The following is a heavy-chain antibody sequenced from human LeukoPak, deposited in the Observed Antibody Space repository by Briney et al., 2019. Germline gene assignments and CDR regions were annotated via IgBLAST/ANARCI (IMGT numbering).Heavy chain of an antibody. CDR1: GFTFSTYE. V-gene: IGHV3-48*03. J-gene: IGHJ3*02. Sequence: GGSLRLSCAASGFTFSTYEMNWVRQAPGKGLEWISYISGSGSSIFYADSLQGRFTVSRDNAKNSVYLQMNSLRAEDTAVYYCAREGGFGYDDAFDTWGHGTTVTVSS. D-gene: IGHD3-16*02. CDR3: AREGGFGYDDAFDT. CDR2: ISGSGSSI.